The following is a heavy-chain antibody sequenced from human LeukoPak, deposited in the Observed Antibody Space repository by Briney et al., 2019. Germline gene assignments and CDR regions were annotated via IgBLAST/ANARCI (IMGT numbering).Heavy chain of an antibody. CDR3: AKAGSGSYLSWFDP. D-gene: IGHD1-26*01. V-gene: IGHV3-30*18. CDR1: GFTFSSYG. Sequence: GRSLRLSCAASGFTFSSYGMHWVRQAPGKGLEWVAVILYDGDNKYYADSVQGRFTTSRDNSKSTLYLQMNSLRAEDTAVYYCAKAGSGSYLSWFDPWGQGTLVTVSS. CDR2: ILYDGDNK. J-gene: IGHJ5*02.